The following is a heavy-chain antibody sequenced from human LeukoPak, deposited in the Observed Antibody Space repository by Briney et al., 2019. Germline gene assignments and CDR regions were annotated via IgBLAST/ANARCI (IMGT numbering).Heavy chain of an antibody. CDR3: ARGDAFDI. CDR2: INPSGGST. J-gene: IGHJ3*02. CDR1: GYTFTSYY. Sequence: VASVKVPCKASGYTFTSYYMHWVRQAPGQGLEWMGIINPSGGSTNYAQKFQGRVTMTRDTSISTAYMELSRLRSDDTAVYYCARGDAFDIWGQGTMVTVSS. V-gene: IGHV1-2*02.